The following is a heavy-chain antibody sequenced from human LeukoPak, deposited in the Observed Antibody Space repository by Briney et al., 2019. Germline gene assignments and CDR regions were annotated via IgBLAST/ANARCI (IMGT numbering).Heavy chain of an antibody. CDR3: AREDNPLWFDP. CDR2: ISYDGSNK. Sequence: GGSLRLSCAASGFTFSSYGMHWVRQAPGKGLEWVAVISYDGSNKYYADSVKGRFTISRDNSKNTLYLQMNSLRPDDSALYYCAREDNPLWFDPWGQGTLVTVSS. V-gene: IGHV3-30*03. CDR1: GFTFSSYG. D-gene: IGHD1-1*01. J-gene: IGHJ5*02.